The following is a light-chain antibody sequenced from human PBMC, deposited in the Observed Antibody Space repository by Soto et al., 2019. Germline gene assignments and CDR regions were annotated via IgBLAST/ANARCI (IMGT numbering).Light chain of an antibody. V-gene: IGKV3-15*01. CDR2: GAS. J-gene: IGKJ1*01. Sequence: EIVLTQSPVTLSVSPGERATLSCRAGQSVSSNLAWYQQKPGQAPRLLIYGASTRANGVPARFSGGGSGTEFTLTISSLQSEDFALYYCQQYRTFGQGTKVEIK. CDR1: QSVSSN. CDR3: QQYRT.